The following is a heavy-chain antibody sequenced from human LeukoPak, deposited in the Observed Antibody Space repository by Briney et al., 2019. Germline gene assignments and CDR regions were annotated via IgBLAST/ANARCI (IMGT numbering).Heavy chain of an antibody. J-gene: IGHJ4*02. CDR3: ARTWTQQLVHASFDY. V-gene: IGHV4-30-4*08. CDR1: GGSISSGDYY. D-gene: IGHD6-13*01. CDR2: IYYSGST. Sequence: SETLSLTCTVSGGSISSGDYYWGWIRQPPGKGLEWIGYIYYSGSTYYNPSLKSRVTISVDTSKNQFSLKLSSVTAADTAVYYCARTWTQQLVHASFDYWGQGTLVTVSS.